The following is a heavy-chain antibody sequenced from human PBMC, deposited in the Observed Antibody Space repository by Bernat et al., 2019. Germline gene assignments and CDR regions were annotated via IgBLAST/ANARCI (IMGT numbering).Heavy chain of an antibody. CDR3: ARFAGYSSGWII. D-gene: IGHD6-19*01. V-gene: IGHV2-70*04. CDR2: IDWDDDK. J-gene: IGHJ3*02. CDR1: GFSLSTSGMR. Sequence: QVTLKESGPALVKPTQTLTLTCTFSGFSLSTSGMRVSWIRQPPGKALEWLARIDWDDDKFYSTSLKTRLTISKDTSKNQLVLTMTNMEPVDTATYYCARFAGYSSGWIIWGQGTMVTVS.